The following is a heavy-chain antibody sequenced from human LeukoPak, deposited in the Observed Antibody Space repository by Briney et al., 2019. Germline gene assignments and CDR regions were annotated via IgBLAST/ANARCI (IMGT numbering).Heavy chain of an antibody. CDR2: VSSTSRFI. CDR1: GFTFTTYS. CDR3: AKPHFDY. J-gene: IGHJ4*02. Sequence: GGSLRLSCAASGFTFTTYSMNWVRQAPGKGLEWVSFVSSTSRFISYADSVKGRFTISRDNAKNSLYLQMTSLRGDDTAVYYCAKPHFDYWGQGTLVTVSS. V-gene: IGHV3-21*01.